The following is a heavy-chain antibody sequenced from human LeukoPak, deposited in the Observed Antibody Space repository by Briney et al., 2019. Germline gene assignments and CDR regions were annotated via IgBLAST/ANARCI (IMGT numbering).Heavy chain of an antibody. CDR3: TRHLGDDDYGDFNDY. Sequence: PGGSLRLSXAASGFSFSDSALHWVRQASGKGLEWVGRIRSELSGYVTAYAASVKGRFTISRDDSKNTAYLQMNSLETEDTAVYYCTRHLGDDDYGDFNDYWGQGILVTVSS. V-gene: IGHV3-73*01. CDR2: IRSELSGYVT. CDR1: GFSFSDSA. J-gene: IGHJ4*02. D-gene: IGHD4-17*01.